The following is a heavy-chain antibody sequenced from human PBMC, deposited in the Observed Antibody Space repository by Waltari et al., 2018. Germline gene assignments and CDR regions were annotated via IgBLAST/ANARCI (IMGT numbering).Heavy chain of an antibody. CDR3: ARPDYDILGFDP. CDR2: ISYDGSNK. J-gene: IGHJ5*02. D-gene: IGHD3-9*01. V-gene: IGHV3-30*01. CDR1: GFTFRSCA. Sequence: QVQLVESGGGVVQPGRSLRLSCSASGFTFRSCARHWVRQAPGKGLEWVAVISYDGSNKYYADAVKGRFTISRDNSKNTLYLQMNSLRAEDTAVYYCARPDYDILGFDPWGQGTLVTVSS.